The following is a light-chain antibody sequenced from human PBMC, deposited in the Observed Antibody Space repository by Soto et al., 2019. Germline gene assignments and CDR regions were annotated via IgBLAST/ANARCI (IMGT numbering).Light chain of an antibody. Sequence: DIQMTQSPSSLSASVGDRVTITCRASQSLSSYLNWYQQKPGQAPKLLIYAASSFQSGVTSTFSVSGSGTDFTFTISSLQPEDCATYYGQHSYCTPPTFGQGTKVEIK. CDR3: QHSYCTPPT. V-gene: IGKV1-39*01. CDR1: QSLSSY. CDR2: AAS. J-gene: IGKJ1*01.